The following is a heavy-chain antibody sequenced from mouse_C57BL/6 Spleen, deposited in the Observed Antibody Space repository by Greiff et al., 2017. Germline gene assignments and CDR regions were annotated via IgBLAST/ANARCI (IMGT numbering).Heavy chain of an antibody. CDR3: ARDGYYGFAY. Sequence: EVKVEESGPGMVKPSQSLSLTCTVTGYSITSGYDWHWIRHFPGNKLEWMGYISYSGSTNYNPSLKSRISITHDTSKNHFFLKLNSVTTEDTATYYCARDGYYGFAYWGQGTLVTVSA. CDR2: ISYSGST. V-gene: IGHV3-1*01. CDR1: GYSITSGYD. D-gene: IGHD2-3*01. J-gene: IGHJ3*01.